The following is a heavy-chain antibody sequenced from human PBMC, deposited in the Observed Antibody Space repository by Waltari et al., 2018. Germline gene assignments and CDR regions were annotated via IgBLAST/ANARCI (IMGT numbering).Heavy chain of an antibody. CDR2: INAGNGNT. CDR3: ARDRLSVWFGELNHPLRVFDI. V-gene: IGHV1-3*01. J-gene: IGHJ3*02. CDR1: GYTFTSYA. Sequence: QVQLVQSGAEVKKPGASVKVSCKASGYTFTSYAMHWVRQAPGQRLEWMGWINAGNGNTKYSQKFQGRVTITRDTSASTAYMELSSLRSEDTAVYYCARDRLSVWFGELNHPLRVFDIWGQGTMVTVSS. D-gene: IGHD3-10*01.